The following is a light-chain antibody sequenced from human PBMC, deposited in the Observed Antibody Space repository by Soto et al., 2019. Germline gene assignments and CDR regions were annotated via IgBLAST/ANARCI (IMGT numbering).Light chain of an antibody. J-gene: IGKJ1*01. CDR2: GAS. V-gene: IGKV3-20*01. Sequence: EVMLTQSPGTLSLSPGERATLSCRASQSVSRNYLAWYQQKSGQAPRLLIYGASNRATGIPDRFSGSGSGTDCTLTIRRLEPEDLAVYYCQQYDTSPRTFGQGTKVEFK. CDR1: QSVSRNY. CDR3: QQYDTSPRT.